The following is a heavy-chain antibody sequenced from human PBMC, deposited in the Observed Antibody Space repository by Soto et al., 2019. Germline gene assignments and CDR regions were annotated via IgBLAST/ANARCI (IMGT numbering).Heavy chain of an antibody. D-gene: IGHD6-6*01. CDR1: GFTFIQYW. CDR2: INQDGSQE. Sequence: EVQLVESGGGLVQRGGSLRLSCAASGFTFIQYWMTWVRQAPGKGLEWVANINQDGSQEYFVDSLKGRFTISRDNARNSLYLQMTSLRGEDTAVYYCARIGYSSSSLDYWGQGTLVTVSS. V-gene: IGHV3-7*01. CDR3: ARIGYSSSSLDY. J-gene: IGHJ4*02.